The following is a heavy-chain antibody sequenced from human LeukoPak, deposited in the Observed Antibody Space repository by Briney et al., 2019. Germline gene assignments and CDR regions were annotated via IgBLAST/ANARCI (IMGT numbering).Heavy chain of an antibody. Sequence: SETLSLTCTVSGGSISTYYWSCIRQPPGKGLEWIGYIYYSGSTNYTPSLESRVIISVDTSKNQFSLKVTSVTAADTAVYYCARGYSGNYGRFDYWGQGTLVTVSS. CDR2: IYYSGST. D-gene: IGHD1-26*01. CDR3: ARGYSGNYGRFDY. V-gene: IGHV4-59*08. CDR1: GGSISTYY. J-gene: IGHJ4*02.